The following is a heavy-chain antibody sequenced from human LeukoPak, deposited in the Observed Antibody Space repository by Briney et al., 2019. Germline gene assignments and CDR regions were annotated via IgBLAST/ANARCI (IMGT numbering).Heavy chain of an antibody. CDR3: ARDRYGSGSYYPDY. D-gene: IGHD3-10*01. CDR2: IYHSGST. J-gene: IGHJ4*02. Sequence: PSETLSLTCTVSGYSISSGYYWGWIRPPPGKGLEWIGSIYHSGSTYYNPSLKSRVTISVDTSKNQFSLKLSSVTAADTAVYYCARDRYGSGSYYPDYWGQGTLVTVSS. V-gene: IGHV4-38-2*02. CDR1: GYSISSGYY.